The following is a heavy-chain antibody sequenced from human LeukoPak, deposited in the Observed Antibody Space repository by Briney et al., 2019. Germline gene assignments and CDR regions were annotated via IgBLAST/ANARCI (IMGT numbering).Heavy chain of an antibody. CDR2: ISSSGSTT. J-gene: IGHJ4*02. V-gene: IGHV3-48*03. Sequence: GGSLSLSCAASGFTFSSYEMSWVRQAPGKGLEWVSYISSSGSTTHYADSVKGRFTVSRDNAKNSLYLQMDSLRAEDTAVYYCAREGRSAGYCSGGSCYYFDYWGQGILVTVSS. CDR1: GFTFSSYE. D-gene: IGHD2-15*01. CDR3: AREGRSAGYCSGGSCYYFDY.